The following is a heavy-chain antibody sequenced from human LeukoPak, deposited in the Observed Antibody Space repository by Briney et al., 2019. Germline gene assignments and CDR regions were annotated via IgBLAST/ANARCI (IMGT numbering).Heavy chain of an antibody. D-gene: IGHD6-19*01. V-gene: IGHV3-30*02. CDR2: IRYDGSNK. J-gene: IGHJ6*03. CDR1: GFTFSSYG. CDR3: AKGARTSGWGDYYYYYMDV. Sequence: GSLRLSCAASGFTFSSYGMHWIRQAPGKGLEWVAFIRYDGSNKYYADSVKGRFTISRDNSKNTLYLQMNSLRAEDTAMYYCAKGARTSGWGDYYYYYMDVWGKGTTVTVSS.